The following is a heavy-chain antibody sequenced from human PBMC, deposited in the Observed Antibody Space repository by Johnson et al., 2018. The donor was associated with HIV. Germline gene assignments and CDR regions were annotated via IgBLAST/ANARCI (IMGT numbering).Heavy chain of an antibody. Sequence: VQLVESGGGLVKPGGSLRLSCAASGFTFSSSWMHWVCQAPEKGLEWVADIKCDGSEKYYVDSVKGRFTISRDISKNTLYLQMNSLRTEDTAVYYCARVTRDCGGDCYLDAFDIWGQGTMVTVSS. CDR3: ARVTRDCGGDCYLDAFDI. CDR1: GFTFSSSW. D-gene: IGHD2-21*01. CDR2: IKCDGSEK. J-gene: IGHJ3*02. V-gene: IGHV3-52*01.